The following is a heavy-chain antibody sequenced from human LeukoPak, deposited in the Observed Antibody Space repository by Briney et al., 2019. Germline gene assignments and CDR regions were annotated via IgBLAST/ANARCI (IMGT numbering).Heavy chain of an antibody. J-gene: IGHJ6*03. V-gene: IGHV3-23*01. CDR1: GFTFSSYA. CDR2: LYGSGETT. Sequence: GGSLRLSCAASGFTFSSYAMSWARQAPGKGLEWVSALYGSGETTYYADSVKGRFTVSRDNSKNTLYLQMNGLRAEDTAVYYCAKMAGMTRQVYYMDVWGKGATVTVSS. CDR3: AKMAGMTRQVYYMDV. D-gene: IGHD1-1*01.